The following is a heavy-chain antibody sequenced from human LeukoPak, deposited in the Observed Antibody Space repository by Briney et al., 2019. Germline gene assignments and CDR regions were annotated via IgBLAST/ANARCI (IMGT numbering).Heavy chain of an antibody. V-gene: IGHV4-4*02. CDR3: ATRGPYDILTGLEDY. J-gene: IGHJ4*02. CDR2: IYHSGST. Sequence: PSGTLSLTCAVSGGSISRSNWWSWVRQPPGKRLEWIGEIYHSGSTNYNPSLKSRVTISVDKSKNQFSLKLSSVTAADTAVYYCATRGPYDILTGLEDYWGQGTLVTVSS. CDR1: GGSISRSNW. D-gene: IGHD3-9*01.